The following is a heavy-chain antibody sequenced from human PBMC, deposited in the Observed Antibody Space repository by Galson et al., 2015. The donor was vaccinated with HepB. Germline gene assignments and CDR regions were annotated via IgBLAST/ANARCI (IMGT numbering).Heavy chain of an antibody. CDR1: GYSLTSYW. D-gene: IGHD5-18*01. CDR2: IYPGDSDT. CDR3: ARRRAAMAPRVNWYFDL. J-gene: IGHJ2*01. Sequence: QSGAEVKKPGESLKISCKGSGYSLTSYWIGWVRQMPGKGLEWMGIIYPGDSDTRYSPSFQGQVTISADKSISTAYLQWSSLKASDTAMYYCARRRAAMAPRVNWYFDLWGRGTLVTVSS. V-gene: IGHV5-51*03.